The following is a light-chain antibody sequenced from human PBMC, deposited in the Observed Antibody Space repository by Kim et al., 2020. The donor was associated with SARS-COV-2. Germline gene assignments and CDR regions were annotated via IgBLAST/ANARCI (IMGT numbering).Light chain of an antibody. Sequence: NFMLIQPPSVSESPGKTVTISCTGSGGNIASNYVQWYQQRPGSAPTTVIYEDDQRPSGVPSRFSASIDSSSNSASLTITGLKTEDEADDYCQSSDTTTRAIFCAGTKLTVL. V-gene: IGLV6-57*02. J-gene: IGLJ2*01. CDR3: QSSDTTTRAI. CDR1: GGNIASNY. CDR2: EDD.